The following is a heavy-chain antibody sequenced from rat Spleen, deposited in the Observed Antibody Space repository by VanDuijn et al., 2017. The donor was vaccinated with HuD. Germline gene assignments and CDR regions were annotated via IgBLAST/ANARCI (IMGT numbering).Heavy chain of an antibody. V-gene: IGHV5-22*01. D-gene: IGHD1-11*01. J-gene: IGHJ2*01. Sequence: EVQLVESGGGLVQPGRSLKLSCVASGINFSDYYMAWVRQAPKKGLEWVASISYEGNTAFYGDSMKGRFTISRDNAKSTLYLQISSLRSEDTATYYCARQEDYGGYSRDYFGYWGQGVVVTVSS. CDR1: GINFSDYY. CDR2: ISYEGNTA. CDR3: ARQEDYGGYSRDYFGY.